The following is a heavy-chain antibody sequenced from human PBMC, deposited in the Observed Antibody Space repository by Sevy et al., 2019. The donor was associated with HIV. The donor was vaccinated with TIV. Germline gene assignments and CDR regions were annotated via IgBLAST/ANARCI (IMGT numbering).Heavy chain of an antibody. D-gene: IGHD3-22*01. CDR1: GFTFSSYA. CDR2: ISYDGSNK. J-gene: IGHJ4*02. CDR3: ARGYTYYYDSSGYYLGPFDY. Sequence: GGSLRLSCAASGFTFSSYAMHWVRQAPGKGLEWVAVISYDGSNKYYADSVKGRFTISRDNSKNTLYLQMNSLRAEDTAVYYCARGYTYYYDSSGYYLGPFDYWGQGTLVTVS. V-gene: IGHV3-30*04.